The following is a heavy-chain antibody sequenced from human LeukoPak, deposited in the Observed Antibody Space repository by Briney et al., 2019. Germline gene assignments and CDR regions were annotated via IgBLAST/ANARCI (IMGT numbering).Heavy chain of an antibody. D-gene: IGHD3-3*01. Sequence: PSETLSLTCTVSGGSISSYYWSWIRQPPGKGLEWIGYIYYSGSTNYNPSLKSRVTISVDTSKNQFSLKLSSVTAADTAVCYCARHLPYYDFWSASTPYYYYGMDVWGQGTTVTVSS. J-gene: IGHJ6*02. CDR3: ARHLPYYDFWSASTPYYYYGMDV. CDR1: GGSISSYY. V-gene: IGHV4-59*08. CDR2: IYYSGST.